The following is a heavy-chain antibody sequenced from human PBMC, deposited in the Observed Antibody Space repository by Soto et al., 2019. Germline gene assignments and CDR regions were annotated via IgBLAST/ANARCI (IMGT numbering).Heavy chain of an antibody. V-gene: IGHV3-74*01. J-gene: IGHJ4*02. D-gene: IGHD2-15*01. Sequence: HPGGSLRLSCAASGFTLNSFFMHWVRQAPGRGLMWVSRINNDGSSTTYADSVKGRFTISRDNSKNTVYLQMNSLRPDDTAVYYCTRDRALTVVVAGYWGLGTLVTVSS. CDR2: INNDGSST. CDR3: TRDRALTVVVAGY. CDR1: GFTLNSFF.